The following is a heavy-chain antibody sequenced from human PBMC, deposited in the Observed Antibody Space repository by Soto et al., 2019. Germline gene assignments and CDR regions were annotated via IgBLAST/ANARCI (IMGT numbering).Heavy chain of an antibody. D-gene: IGHD2-2*01. Sequence: ASVKGSCNASGYTFTSYDMHWVRQAPGQGLEWMGIINPSGGSTSYAQKFQGRVTMTRDTSTSTVYMELSSLRSEDTAVYYCARIADCSTTSCSFPSRFHIRGYYYYYGLDVWGQGTTVTVSS. CDR2: INPSGGST. CDR1: GYTFTSYD. J-gene: IGHJ6*02. CDR3: ARIADCSTTSCSFPSRFHIRGYYYYYGLDV. V-gene: IGHV1-46*01.